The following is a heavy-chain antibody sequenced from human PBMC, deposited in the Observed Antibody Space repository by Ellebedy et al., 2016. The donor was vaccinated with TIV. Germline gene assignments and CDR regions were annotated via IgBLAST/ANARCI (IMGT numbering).Heavy chain of an antibody. V-gene: IGHV1-24*01. Sequence: ASVQVSCXVSGYRLTDASTHWVRQAPGKGLEWMGGFDPEGGKKISAQKFQGRLTVTEDETTDTVYMELSGLRADDTAVYYCARVPCSYSGCQGYGMDVWGQGTTVTVS. CDR3: ARVPCSYSGCQGYGMDV. CDR2: FDPEGGKK. J-gene: IGHJ6*02. CDR1: GYRLTDAS. D-gene: IGHD2-15*01.